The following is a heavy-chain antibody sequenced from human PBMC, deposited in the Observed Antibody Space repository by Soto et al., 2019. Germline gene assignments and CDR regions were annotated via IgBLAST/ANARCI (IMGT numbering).Heavy chain of an antibody. CDR2: MTPISGET. J-gene: IGHJ4*01. CDR1: GYSLTSYD. D-gene: IGHD1-20*01. CDR3: ARNKWNTGDFDY. Sequence: QVQLVQSGAEVKTPGASVKVSCKASGYSLTSYDINWVRQASGQGLEWLGWMTPISGETGYAQKFQGRVSRTRDTSTSTAYVELSSLTYEDSAIYYCARNKWNTGDFDYWGHGTLVTVSS. V-gene: IGHV1-8*01.